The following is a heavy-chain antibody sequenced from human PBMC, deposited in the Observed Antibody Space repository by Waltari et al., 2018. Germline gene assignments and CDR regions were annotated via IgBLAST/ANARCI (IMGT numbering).Heavy chain of an antibody. D-gene: IGHD2-15*01. V-gene: IGHV4-34*01. J-gene: IGHJ4*02. CDR1: GGSFSGSY. Sequence: QVQLQQWGAGLLKPSETLSLTCAVYGGSFSGSYWSWIRQPPGKGLEWIGEINHSGSTNYNPSLKSRVTISVDTSKNQFSLKLSSVTAADTAVYYCARVPLRYCSGGSCYEDYWGQGTLVTVSS. CDR3: ARVPLRYCSGGSCYEDY. CDR2: INHSGST.